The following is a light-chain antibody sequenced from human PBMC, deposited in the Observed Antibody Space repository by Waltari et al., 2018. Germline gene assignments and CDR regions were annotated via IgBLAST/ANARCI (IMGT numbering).Light chain of an antibody. CDR1: QSVSSN. CDR2: DAS. V-gene: IGKV3-15*01. CDR3: QQYNDWYS. Sequence: EKVMTQSPATLSVSPGEVATLSCRASQSVSSNVAWYQHRPGQAPRLLIYDASSRASGVPARFSGSWSGTEFTLTISGLQSEDGALYYCQQYNDWYSFGQGTKLEIK. J-gene: IGKJ2*03.